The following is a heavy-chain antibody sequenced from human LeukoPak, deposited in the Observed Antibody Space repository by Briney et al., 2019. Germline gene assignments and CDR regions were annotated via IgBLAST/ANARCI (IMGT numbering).Heavy chain of an antibody. J-gene: IGHJ4*02. V-gene: IGHV3-15*01. CDR1: GFSFSNKW. Sequence: GGSLRLSCEASGFSFSNKWMTWVRQAPGKGLEWVGRIKSNSDGGTADYAAPVNGRFIVSRDDSKNTLYLQLNSLKAEDTAMYYCITSHRDSGGVFDNWGQGTLLVVSS. D-gene: IGHD3-10*01. CDR2: IKSNSDGGTA. CDR3: ITSHRDSGGVFDN.